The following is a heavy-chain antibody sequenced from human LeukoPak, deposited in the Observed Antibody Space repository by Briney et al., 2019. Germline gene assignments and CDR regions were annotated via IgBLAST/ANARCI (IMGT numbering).Heavy chain of an antibody. Sequence: SVKVSCKASGGTFSSYAISWVRQAPGQGLEWMGGIIPIFGTANYAQKFQGRVTITTDESTSTAYMELSSLRSEDTAVYYCARGDASRKYCSSTSCYPERGFDYWGQGTLVTVSS. V-gene: IGHV1-69*05. D-gene: IGHD2-2*01. CDR1: GGTFSSYA. CDR2: IIPIFGTA. CDR3: ARGDASRKYCSSTSCYPERGFDY. J-gene: IGHJ4*02.